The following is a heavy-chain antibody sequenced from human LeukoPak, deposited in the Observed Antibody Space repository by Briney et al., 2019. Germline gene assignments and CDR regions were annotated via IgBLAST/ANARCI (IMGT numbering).Heavy chain of an antibody. CDR2: INHSGST. CDR1: GGSFSGYY. J-gene: IGHJ4*02. V-gene: IGHV4-34*01. CDR3: ARGRRGDY. Sequence: NPSETLSLTCAVYGGSFSGYYWIWIRQPPGKGLEWIGEINHSGSTNYNPSLESRVTISVDTSKNQFSLKLSSVTAADTAVYYCARGRRGDYWGQGTLVTVSS.